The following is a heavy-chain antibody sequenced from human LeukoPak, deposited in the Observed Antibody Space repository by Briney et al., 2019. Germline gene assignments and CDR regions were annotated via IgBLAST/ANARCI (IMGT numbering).Heavy chain of an antibody. J-gene: IGHJ4*02. CDR3: AREIVREAGVSY. V-gene: IGHV3-66*02. CDR1: GFTVSSNY. D-gene: IGHD2-8*01. CDR2: IYSGGST. Sequence: GGSLRLSCAASGFTVSSNYMSWVRQAPGKGLEWVSVIYSGGSTYYADSVKGRFTISRDNSKNTLYLQMNSLRAEDTAVYYCAREIVREAGVSYWGQGTLVTVSS.